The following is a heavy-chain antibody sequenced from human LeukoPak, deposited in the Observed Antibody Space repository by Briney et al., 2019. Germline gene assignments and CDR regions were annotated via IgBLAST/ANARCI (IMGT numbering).Heavy chain of an antibody. D-gene: IGHD3-22*01. V-gene: IGHV3-30-3*01. Sequence: PGRSLRLSCAASGFTFSSYAMHWVRQAPGKGREWVAVISYDGSNKYYADSVKGRFTISRDNSKNTLYLQMNSLRAEDTAVYYCAREDSGYSRSGELDYWGQGTLVTVSS. CDR1: GFTFSSYA. CDR2: ISYDGSNK. CDR3: AREDSGYSRSGELDY. J-gene: IGHJ4*02.